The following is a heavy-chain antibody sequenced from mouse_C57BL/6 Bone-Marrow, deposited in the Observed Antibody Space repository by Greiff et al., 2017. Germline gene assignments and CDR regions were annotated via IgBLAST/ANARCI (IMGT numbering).Heavy chain of an antibody. V-gene: IGHV1-85*01. D-gene: IGHD1-1*01. J-gene: IGHJ1*03. CDR1: GYTFTSYD. CDR2: IYPRDGST. CDR3: ARDYGNSYWCFDV. Sequence: QVQLKESGAELMKPGASVKLSCKASGYTFTSYDLNWVKQRPGQGLEWIGWIYPRDGSTKYHEKFKGKATLTVDTSSNTAYMELHSLTSEDSAVYFCARDYGNSYWCFDVWGTGTTVTVSS.